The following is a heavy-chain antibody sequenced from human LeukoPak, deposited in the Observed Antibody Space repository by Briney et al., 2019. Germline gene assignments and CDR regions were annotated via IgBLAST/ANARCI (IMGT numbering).Heavy chain of an antibody. CDR2: INHSGST. CDR1: GGSFSGYY. CDR3: ARDYGDDVDY. D-gene: IGHD4-17*01. V-gene: IGHV4-34*01. J-gene: IGHJ4*02. Sequence: SETLSLTCAVYGGSFSGYYWSWIRQPPGKGLEWIGEINHSGSTNYNPSLKSRVTISVDTSKNKFSLKLSSVTAADTAVYYCARDYGDDVDYWGQGTLVTVSS.